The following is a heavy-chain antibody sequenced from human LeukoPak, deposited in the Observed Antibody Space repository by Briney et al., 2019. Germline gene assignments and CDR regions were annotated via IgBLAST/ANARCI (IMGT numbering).Heavy chain of an antibody. Sequence: TPSETLSLTCTVSGGSISSYYWSWIRQPPGKGLEWIGYIYYSGSTNYNPSLKSRVTISVDTSKNQFSLKLSSVTAADTAVYYCARSSSSGDFDYWGQGTLVTVSS. V-gene: IGHV4-59*01. CDR2: IYYSGST. D-gene: IGHD6-13*01. CDR3: ARSSSSGDFDY. J-gene: IGHJ4*02. CDR1: GGSISSYY.